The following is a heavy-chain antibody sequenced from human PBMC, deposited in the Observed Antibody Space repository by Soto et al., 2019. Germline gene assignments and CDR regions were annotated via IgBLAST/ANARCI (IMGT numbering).Heavy chain of an antibody. D-gene: IGHD3-22*01. V-gene: IGHV4-30-4*01. Sequence: SETLSLTCTVSGGSISSGDYYWSWIRQPPGKGLEWIGYIYYSGSTYYNPSLKSRVTISVDTSKNQFSLKLSSVTAADTAVYYCARDLKKYYYDSSGYSPPRYYYYYYGMDVWGQGTTVTVSS. CDR3: ARDLKKYYYDSSGYSPPRYYYYYYGMDV. CDR1: GGSISSGDYY. CDR2: IYYSGST. J-gene: IGHJ6*02.